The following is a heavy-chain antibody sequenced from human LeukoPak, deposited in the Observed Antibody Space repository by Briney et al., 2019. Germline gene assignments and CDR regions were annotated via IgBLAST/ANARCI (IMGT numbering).Heavy chain of an antibody. V-gene: IGHV1-18*01. CDR2: ISAYNGNT. J-gene: IGHJ4*02. CDR1: GYTFTSYG. Sequence: ASVKVSCKASGYTFTSYGISWVRQAPGQELEWMGWISAYNGNTNYAQKLQGRVTMTTDTSTSTAYMELRSLRSDDTAVYYCAREPNYYDSSDFDYWGQGTLVTVSS. D-gene: IGHD3-22*01. CDR3: AREPNYYDSSDFDY.